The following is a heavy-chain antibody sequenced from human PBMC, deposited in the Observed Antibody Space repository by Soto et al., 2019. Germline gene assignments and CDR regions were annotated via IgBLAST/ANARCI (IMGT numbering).Heavy chain of an antibody. Sequence: EVQLVESGGGLVQPGGSLRLSCAASGFTFSSYDMHWVRQATGKGLEWVSAIGTAGDTYYPGSVKGRFTISRENAKNSLYRQMNSLRAGDTAVYYCAREKYYYDSSGSRYLDLWGRGTLVTVSS. CDR1: GFTFSSYD. CDR2: IGTAGDT. D-gene: IGHD3-22*01. J-gene: IGHJ2*01. V-gene: IGHV3-13*01. CDR3: AREKYYYDSSGSRYLDL.